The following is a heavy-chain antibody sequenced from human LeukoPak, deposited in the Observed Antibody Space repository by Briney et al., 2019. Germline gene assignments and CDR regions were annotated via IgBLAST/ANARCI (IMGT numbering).Heavy chain of an antibody. D-gene: IGHD1-7*01. CDR2: ISWNSGSI. CDR1: GFTFDDYA. Sequence: GRSLRLSCAASGFTFDDYAMHWVRQAPGKGLEWVSGISWNSGSIGYADSVKGRFTISRDNAKNSLYLQMNSLRAEDTALYYCAKDFFPTGTTPPFDYWGQGTLVTVSS. V-gene: IGHV3-9*01. J-gene: IGHJ4*02. CDR3: AKDFFPTGTTPPFDY.